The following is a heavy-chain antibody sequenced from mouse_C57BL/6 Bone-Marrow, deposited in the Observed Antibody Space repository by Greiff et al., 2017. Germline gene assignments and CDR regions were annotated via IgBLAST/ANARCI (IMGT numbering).Heavy chain of an antibody. CDR1: GYTFTSYW. J-gene: IGHJ2*01. D-gene: IGHD1-1*01. V-gene: IGHV1-53*01. Sequence: QVQLQQPGTELVKPGASVKLSCTASGYTFTSYWMHWVKQRPGQGLEWIGNINPSNGGTNYNEKFKSKGTLTVDKSSSTASMQLSRQTSEDSAVYYGARWRITTVGDYWGKGTTLTVAS. CDR2: INPSNGGT. CDR3: ARWRITTVGDY.